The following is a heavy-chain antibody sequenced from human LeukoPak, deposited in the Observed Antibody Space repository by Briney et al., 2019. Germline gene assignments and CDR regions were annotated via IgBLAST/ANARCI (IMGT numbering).Heavy chain of an antibody. J-gene: IGHJ6*02. CDR1: DGSISYYN. Sequence: PSAILSLTCAVADGSISYYNWSWSRMPPEKGQGWMGYISCGWGTNYNPSLQSRVTISVDTSNNPSSLKLSPVTAADTAVYYCARHYYDSSGYYYYYYCGLDVWGQGTRVTVSS. CDR3: ARHYYDSSGYYYYYYCGLDV. D-gene: IGHD3-22*01. V-gene: IGHV4-59*01. CDR2: ISCGWGT.